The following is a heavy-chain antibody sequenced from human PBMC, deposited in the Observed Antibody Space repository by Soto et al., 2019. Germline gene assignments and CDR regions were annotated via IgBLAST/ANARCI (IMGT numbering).Heavy chain of an antibody. CDR1: GGSISNYY. D-gene: IGHD6-19*01. J-gene: IGHJ4*02. CDR3: GRVGAVAANGGYFDY. V-gene: IGHV4-4*07. CDR2: IHGSGTT. Sequence: QVQLQESGSGLVNPSETLSLTCNVSGGSISNYYWTWIRQPVGKGLEWIGRIHGSGTTAYSPSLKSRLTMSVDTSKKQLSLQVTSVTAADTAVYYCGRVGAVAANGGYFDYWGQGTLVTVSA.